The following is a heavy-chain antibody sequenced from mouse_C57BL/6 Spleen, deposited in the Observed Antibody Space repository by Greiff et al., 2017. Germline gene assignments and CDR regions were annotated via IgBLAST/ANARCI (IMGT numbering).Heavy chain of an antibody. Sequence: VQLQQSGPVLVKPGASVKMSCKASGYTFTDYYMNWVKQSHGKSLEWIGVINPYNGGTSYNQKFKGKATLTVDKSSSTAYMELNSLTSEDSAVYYCARSRGGSSSWFAYWGQGTLVTVSA. V-gene: IGHV1-19*01. D-gene: IGHD1-1*01. CDR3: ARSRGGSSSWFAY. J-gene: IGHJ3*01. CDR1: GYTFTDYY. CDR2: INPYNGGT.